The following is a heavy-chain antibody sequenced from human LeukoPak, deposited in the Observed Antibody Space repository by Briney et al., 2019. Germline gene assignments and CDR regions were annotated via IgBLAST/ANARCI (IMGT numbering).Heavy chain of an antibody. CDR1: GGSISSSSYY. CDR2: IYYSGST. J-gene: IGHJ4*02. V-gene: IGHV4-39*01. CDR3: ASLGNSRPRRIDY. D-gene: IGHD4-23*01. Sequence: SETLSLTCTVSGGSISSSSYYWGWIRQPPGKGLEWIGTIYYSGSTYYNPSLKSRVTISVDTSKNQFSLKLSSVTAADTAVYYCASLGNSRPRRIDYWGQGTLVTVSS.